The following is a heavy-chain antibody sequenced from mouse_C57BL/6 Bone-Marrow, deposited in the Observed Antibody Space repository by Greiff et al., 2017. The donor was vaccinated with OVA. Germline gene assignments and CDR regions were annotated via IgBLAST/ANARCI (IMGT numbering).Heavy chain of an antibody. CDR3: AARSYYSKNLWAMDY. J-gene: IGHJ4*01. CDR1: GYTFTSYW. CDR2: IHPSDSDT. Sequence: QVQLKQPGAELVKPGASVKVSCKASGYTFTSYWMHWVKQRPGQGLEWIGRIHPSDSDTNYNQKFKGKATLTVDKSSSTAYMQLSSLTSEDSAVYDCAARSYYSKNLWAMDYWGQGTSVTVSS. D-gene: IGHD2-5*01. V-gene: IGHV1-74*01.